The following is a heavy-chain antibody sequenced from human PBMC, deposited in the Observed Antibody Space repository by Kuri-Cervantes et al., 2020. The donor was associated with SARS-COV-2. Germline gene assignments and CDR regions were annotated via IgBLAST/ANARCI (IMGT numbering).Heavy chain of an antibody. V-gene: IGHV1-58*02. J-gene: IGHJ4*02. Sequence: SVKVSCKASGFTFTSSAMQWVRQARGQRLEWIGWIVVGSGNTNYAQKFQERVTITRGMSTSTAYMELSSLRSEDTAVYYCARSGKRTTVTTLGYWGQGTLVTVSS. CDR2: IVVGSGNT. CDR3: ARSGKRTTVTTLGY. CDR1: GFTFTSSA. D-gene: IGHD4-17*01.